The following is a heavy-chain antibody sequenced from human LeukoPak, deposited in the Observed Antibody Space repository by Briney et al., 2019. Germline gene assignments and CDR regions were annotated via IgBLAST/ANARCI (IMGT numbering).Heavy chain of an antibody. CDR2: ISGSGGST. J-gene: IGHJ4*02. CDR1: GFTFSSYA. D-gene: IGHD3-10*01. Sequence: GGSLRLSCAASGFTFSSYAMSWVRQAPGKGLEWVSAISGSGGSTYYADSVKGRFTISRDNSKNTLYLQMNSLRAEDTAVYYCAKGSSSIYGSGSLLFDYWGQGTLVTVSS. CDR3: AKGSSSIYGSGSLLFDY. V-gene: IGHV3-23*01.